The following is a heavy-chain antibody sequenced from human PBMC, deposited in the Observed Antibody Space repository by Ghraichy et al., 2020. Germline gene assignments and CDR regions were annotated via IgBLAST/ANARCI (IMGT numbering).Heavy chain of an antibody. CDR1: GFTFSDYY. CDR2: ISSSGSTI. Sequence: GGSLRLSCAASGFTFSDYYMSWIRQAPGKGLEWVSYISSSGSTIYYADSVKGRFTISRDNAKNSLYLQMNSLRAEDTAVYYCARERASGWPPRGWFDPWGQGTLVTVSS. D-gene: IGHD6-19*01. J-gene: IGHJ5*02. V-gene: IGHV3-11*01. CDR3: ARERASGWPPRGWFDP.